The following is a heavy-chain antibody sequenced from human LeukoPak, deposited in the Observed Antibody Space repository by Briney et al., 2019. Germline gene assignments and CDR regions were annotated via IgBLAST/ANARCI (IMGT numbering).Heavy chain of an antibody. CDR2: IYYSGST. Sequence: SETLSLTCTVSGGSISSYYWSWIRQPPGKGLEWIGYIYYSGSTNYNPSLKSRVTISVDTSKNQFSLKLSSVTAADTAVYYCARVAGLRFLEWSYNRNWFDPWGQGTLVTVSS. V-gene: IGHV4-59*12. D-gene: IGHD3-3*01. CDR1: GGSISSYY. CDR3: ARVAGLRFLEWSYNRNWFDP. J-gene: IGHJ5*02.